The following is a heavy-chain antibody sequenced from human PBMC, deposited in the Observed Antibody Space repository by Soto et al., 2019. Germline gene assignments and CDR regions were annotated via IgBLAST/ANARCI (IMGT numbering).Heavy chain of an antibody. J-gene: IGHJ5*02. D-gene: IGHD6-6*01. CDR2: INHSGST. CDR3: AREYSSSSRWFDP. Sequence: SETLSLTCAVYGGSFSGYYWSWIRQPPGKGLEWIGEINHSGSTNYNPSLKSRVTISVDTSKNQFSLKLSSVTAADTAVYYCAREYSSSSRWFDPWGQGTLVTVSS. V-gene: IGHV4-34*01. CDR1: GGSFSGYY.